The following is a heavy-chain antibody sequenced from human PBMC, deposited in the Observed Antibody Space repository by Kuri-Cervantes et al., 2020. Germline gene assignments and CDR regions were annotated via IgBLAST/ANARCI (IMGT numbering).Heavy chain of an antibody. J-gene: IGHJ4*02. CDR3: ASLGDCYNCNRDY. V-gene: IGHV3-23*01. CDR2: ISGSGGST. CDR1: GFTFSSYA. D-gene: IGHD2-21*02. Sequence: GGSLRLSCAASGFTFSSYAMSWVRQAPGKGLEWVSAISGSGGSTYYADSVKGRFAISRDNAKNTLYLQMNSLRAEDTAVYYCASLGDCYNCNRDYWGQGTLVTVSS.